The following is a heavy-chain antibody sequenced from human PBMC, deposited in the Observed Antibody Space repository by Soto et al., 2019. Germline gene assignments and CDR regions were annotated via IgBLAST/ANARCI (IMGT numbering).Heavy chain of an antibody. Sequence: ASVKVSCKASGYTFTGYYMHWVRQAPGQGLEWMGWINPNSGGTNYAQKFQGWVTMTRDTSISTAYMELSRLRSDDTAVYYCARGEAARSRYYYYYMDVWGKGTTVTVSS. V-gene: IGHV1-2*04. D-gene: IGHD6-6*01. J-gene: IGHJ6*03. CDR3: ARGEAARSRYYYYYMDV. CDR2: INPNSGGT. CDR1: GYTFTGYY.